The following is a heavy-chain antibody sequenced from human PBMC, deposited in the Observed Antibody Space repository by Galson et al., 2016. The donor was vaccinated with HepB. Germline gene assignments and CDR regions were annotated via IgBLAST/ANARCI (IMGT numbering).Heavy chain of an antibody. CDR1: GDSVSNDIAA. D-gene: IGHD5-12*01. Sequence: CAISGDSVSNDIAAWNWIRQSPSRGLEWLGRTYYRSNWYHDYAESVKGRITIDPDTSKNQFSLQLNSVTPDDTAVYYCARGNSREIVAADYWGQGTLVTVSS. CDR2: TYYRSNWYH. CDR3: ARGNSREIVAADY. V-gene: IGHV6-1*01. J-gene: IGHJ4*02.